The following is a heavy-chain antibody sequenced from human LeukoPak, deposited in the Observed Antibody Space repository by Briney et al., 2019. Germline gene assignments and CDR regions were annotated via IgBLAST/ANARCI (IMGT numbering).Heavy chain of an antibody. J-gene: IGHJ1*01. D-gene: IGHD1-1*01. CDR3: ATTARQYRTESEYFQH. V-gene: IGHV3-66*01. Sequence: PWGSLRLSCAASGFTVSSNYMSCVRQAPGKGLEWGSVIYSGGSTYDADSLKGRVTISRDNSKHPLYLHTNSLRAEDTAVYYCATTARQYRTESEYFQHWGQGTLVTVSS. CDR1: GFTVSSNY. CDR2: IYSGGST.